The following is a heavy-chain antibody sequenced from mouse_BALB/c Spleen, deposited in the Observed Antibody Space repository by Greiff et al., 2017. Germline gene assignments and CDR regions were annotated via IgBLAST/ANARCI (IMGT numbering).Heavy chain of an antibody. D-gene: IGHD2-10*02. J-gene: IGHJ4*01. CDR2: IRNKVNGDTT. CDR1: EFTFTDYY. CDR3: VRDGYGNYDAMDY. V-gene: IGHV7-3*02. Sequence: EVQLVESGGGLVQPGGSLRLSCATSEFTFTDYYMSWVRQPPGKALELLGFIRNKVNGDTTEYSAFVKGRFTISRDNSQSILYLQMNTLRAEDSATYYCVRDGYGNYDAMDYWGQGTSVTVSS.